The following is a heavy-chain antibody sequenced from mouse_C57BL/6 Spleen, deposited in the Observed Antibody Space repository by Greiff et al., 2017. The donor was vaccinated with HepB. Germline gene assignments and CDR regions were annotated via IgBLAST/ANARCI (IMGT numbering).Heavy chain of an antibody. Sequence: EVQLQESGPELVKPGASVKIPCKASGYTFTDYNMDWVNQSHGKSLEWIGDINPNNGGTIYNQKFKGKATLTVDKSSSTAYLELRSLTSEDTAVYYCARWLRRDGYFDYWGQGTTLTVSS. CDR2: INPNNGGT. CDR3: ARWLRRDGYFDY. CDR1: GYTFTDYN. D-gene: IGHD2-2*01. J-gene: IGHJ2*01. V-gene: IGHV1-18*01.